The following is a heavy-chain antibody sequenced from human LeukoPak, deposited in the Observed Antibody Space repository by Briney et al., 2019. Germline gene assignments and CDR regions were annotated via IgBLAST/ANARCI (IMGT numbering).Heavy chain of an antibody. Sequence: ASETLSLTCTVSGGSISSYYWSWIRQPAGKGLEWIGRIYTSGSTNYNPSLKSRVTMSVDTSTNQFSLKLSSVTAADTAVYYCARPKNSGSYHGDAFDIWGQGTMVTVSS. D-gene: IGHD1-26*01. J-gene: IGHJ3*02. CDR3: ARPKNSGSYHGDAFDI. CDR1: GGSISSYY. V-gene: IGHV4-4*07. CDR2: IYTSGST.